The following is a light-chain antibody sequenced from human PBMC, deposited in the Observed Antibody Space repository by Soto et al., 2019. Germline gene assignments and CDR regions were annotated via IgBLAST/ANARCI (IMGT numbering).Light chain of an antibody. CDR2: SAS. Sequence: IQVTQSPSSLSASVGDRVTITCRASQGINSHLAWYQQKPGKAPKVLIHSASTLESGVPSRFSGSGSGTDFTLTISSLQPEDFATDYCQQFKSLPITFGGGTRVEIK. J-gene: IGKJ4*01. CDR3: QQFKSLPIT. CDR1: QGINSH. V-gene: IGKV1-9*01.